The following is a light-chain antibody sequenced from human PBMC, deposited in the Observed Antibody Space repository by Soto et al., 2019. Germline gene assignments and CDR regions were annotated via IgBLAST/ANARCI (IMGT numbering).Light chain of an antibody. J-gene: IGLJ2*01. V-gene: IGLV2-11*01. CDR1: SSDVGGYNY. CDR2: DVS. Sequence: QSALTQPRSVSGSPGQSVTISCTGTSSDVGGYNYVSWYQQHPGKAPKVIIYDVSKRPSGVPDRFSGSKSGNTASLTISGLQAEDEADYYCCSYTGSRVLFGGGTQLTVL. CDR3: CSYTGSRVL.